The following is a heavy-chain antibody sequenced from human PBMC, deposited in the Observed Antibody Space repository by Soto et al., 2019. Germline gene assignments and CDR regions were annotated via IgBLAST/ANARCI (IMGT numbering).Heavy chain of an antibody. Sequence: EGQLLESGEGLVQPGGSLKLSCAASGFTFSNYAMSWVRQAPGKGLEWVSGIGGSGSNTYYAHSVKGRFTISRDNSKNTLFLQINSLSAGDTAEYYCARVVRYFDAPYGMDVWCQGATVTVSS. CDR2: IGGSGSNT. CDR3: ARVVRYFDAPYGMDV. V-gene: IGHV3-23*01. J-gene: IGHJ6*02. CDR1: GFTFSNYA. D-gene: IGHD3-9*01.